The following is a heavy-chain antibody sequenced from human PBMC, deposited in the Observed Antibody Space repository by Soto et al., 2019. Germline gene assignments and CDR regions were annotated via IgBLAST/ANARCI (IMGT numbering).Heavy chain of an antibody. CDR1: GFTFRDHY. D-gene: IGHD2-15*01. CDR3: ARVSAPPVLALDY. V-gene: IGHV3-72*01. CDR2: NRNKANSYTT. Sequence: EVQLVESGGGLVQPGGSLRLSCAVSGFTFRDHYMDWVRQAPGKGLEWVGRNRNKANSYTTEYAASVKGRFTISRDDSKTSLFLQMNSLKTEDTAVYYCARVSAPPVLALDYCGQGTLVTVSS. J-gene: IGHJ4*02.